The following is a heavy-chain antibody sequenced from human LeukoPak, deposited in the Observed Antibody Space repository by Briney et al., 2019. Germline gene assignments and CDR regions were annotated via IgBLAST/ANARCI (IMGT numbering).Heavy chain of an antibody. V-gene: IGHV5-51*01. J-gene: IGHJ4*02. CDR3: VRRIVAAAGPNYFDY. CDR1: GYSFTSYW. D-gene: IGHD6-13*01. CDR2: IYPGDSDT. Sequence: GESLKISCKGSGYSFTSYWIGWVRQMPGKGLEWMGTIYPGDSDTRYSPSFQGQVTISADKSISTAYLQWSSLLASDTAMYYCVRRIVAAAGPNYFDYWGQGTLVTVSS.